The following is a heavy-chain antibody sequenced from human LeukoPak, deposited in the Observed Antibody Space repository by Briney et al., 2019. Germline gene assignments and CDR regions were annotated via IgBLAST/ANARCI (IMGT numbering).Heavy chain of an antibody. CDR1: GFTFSSYE. D-gene: IGHD6-13*01. J-gene: IGHJ5*02. CDR3: ARGGYSSSPTPFDP. V-gene: IGHV3-48*03. Sequence: QPGGSLRLSCGASGFTFSSYEMNWVRQAPGKGLEWVSYISSSSSYTNYADSVKGRFTISRDNAKNSLYLQMNSLRAEDTAVYYSARGGYSSSPTPFDPWGQGTLVTVSS. CDR2: ISSSSSYT.